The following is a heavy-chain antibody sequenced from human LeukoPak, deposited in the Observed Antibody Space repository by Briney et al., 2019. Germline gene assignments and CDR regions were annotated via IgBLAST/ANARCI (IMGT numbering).Heavy chain of an antibody. V-gene: IGHV1-46*01. D-gene: IGHD5-12*01. Sequence: ASVKVSCKASGYTFTSNYIHWVRQAPGQGLEWMGMIYPRDGSTSYAQKFQGRVTVTRDTSTSTVHMELSSLRSEDTAVYYCARGDSRATLGYWGQGTLVTVSS. J-gene: IGHJ4*02. CDR3: ARGDSRATLGY. CDR2: IYPRDGST. CDR1: GYTFTSNY.